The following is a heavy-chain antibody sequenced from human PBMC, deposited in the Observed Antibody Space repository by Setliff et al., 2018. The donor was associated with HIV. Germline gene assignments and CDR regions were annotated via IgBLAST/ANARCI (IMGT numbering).Heavy chain of an antibody. CDR1: GGSISSPY. Sequence: KTSETLSLTCTVSGGSISSPYWSWIRQPPGKGLEWIGYIYYSGSTNYNPSLKSRVTISVDTSKNQFSLKLSSVTAADTAVYYCARDRGSSYYYYYYMDVWGKGTTVTVSS. V-gene: IGHV4-59*11. J-gene: IGHJ6*03. D-gene: IGHD6-6*01. CDR3: ARDRGSSYYYYYYMDV. CDR2: IYYSGST.